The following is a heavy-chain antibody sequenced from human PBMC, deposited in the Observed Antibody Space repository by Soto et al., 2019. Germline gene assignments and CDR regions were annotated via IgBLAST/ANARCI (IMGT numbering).Heavy chain of an antibody. V-gene: IGHV1-18*01. CDR2: ISAYNGNT. Sequence: ASVKVSCKASGYTFTSYGISWVRQAPGQGLEWMGWISAYNGNTNYAQKLQGRVTMTADTSTSTAYMELRSLRSDDTAVYYCVRDREGDSSGWRPFDYWGQGTLVTVSS. CDR1: GYTFTSYG. J-gene: IGHJ4*02. CDR3: VRDREGDSSGWRPFDY. D-gene: IGHD6-19*01.